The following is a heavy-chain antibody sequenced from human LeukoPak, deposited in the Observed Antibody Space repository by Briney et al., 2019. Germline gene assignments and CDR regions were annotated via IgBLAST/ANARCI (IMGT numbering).Heavy chain of an antibody. CDR3: ARGSRYFDY. V-gene: IGHV4-59*08. CDR1: HGSISPYY. Sequence: SETLSLTCTISHGSISPYYWSWIRQSPGKRLDWIGYIFYNGSTIYNPSLKSRVTISLDTSRNRVTLKLSSVTATDTAVYYCARGSRYFDYWGQGTLVTVSS. CDR2: IFYNGST. J-gene: IGHJ4*02.